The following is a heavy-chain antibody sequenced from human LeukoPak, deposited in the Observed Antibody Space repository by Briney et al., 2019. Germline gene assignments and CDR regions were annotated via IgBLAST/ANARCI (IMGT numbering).Heavy chain of an antibody. CDR3: ARVHYDFGSGYSNWFDP. V-gene: IGHV5-51*01. J-gene: IGHJ5*02. Sequence: GESLKISCKGSGYSFTSYWIGWVRQMPGKGLEWMGIIYPGDSDTRYSPSFQGQVTISADKSISTAYLQWSSLKASDTAMYYCARVHYDFGSGYSNWFDPWGQGTLVTVSS. CDR2: IYPGDSDT. CDR1: GYSFTSYW. D-gene: IGHD3-3*01.